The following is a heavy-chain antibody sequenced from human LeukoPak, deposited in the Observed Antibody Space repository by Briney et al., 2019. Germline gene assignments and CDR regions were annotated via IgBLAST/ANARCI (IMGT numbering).Heavy chain of an antibody. V-gene: IGHV3-9*01. CDR3: AKPNRAFFSSIWYWDACDI. Sequence: GGPLRLSCAASGFTFDDYAMHWVRQAPGKGLEWVSGIRWSSGSIGYADSVKGRFTISRDNAKNSLYLQMNSLRAEDTALYYCAKPNRAFFSSIWYWDACDIWGQGTMVTVSS. CDR1: GFTFDDYA. D-gene: IGHD6-13*01. J-gene: IGHJ3*02. CDR2: IRWSSGSI.